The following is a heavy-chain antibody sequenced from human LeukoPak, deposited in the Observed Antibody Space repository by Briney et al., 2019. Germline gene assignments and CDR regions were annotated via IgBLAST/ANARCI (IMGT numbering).Heavy chain of an antibody. Sequence: GGSLRLSCAASGFTSSSYSMNWVRQAPGKGLEWVSYISSSSSTIYYADSVKGRFTISRDNAKNSLYLQMNSLRAEDTAVYYCARGPPFTVTTYYYYMDVWGKGTTVTVSS. CDR1: GFTSSSYS. V-gene: IGHV3-48*01. D-gene: IGHD4-17*01. J-gene: IGHJ6*03. CDR3: ARGPPFTVTTYYYYMDV. CDR2: ISSSSSTI.